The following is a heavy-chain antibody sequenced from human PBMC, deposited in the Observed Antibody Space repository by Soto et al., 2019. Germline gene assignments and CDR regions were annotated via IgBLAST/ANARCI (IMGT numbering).Heavy chain of an antibody. V-gene: IGHV3-21*01. CDR2: ISSSSSYM. D-gene: IGHD1-1*01. J-gene: IGHJ6*03. Sequence: GESLRLSYAASGFTFSSYRMNWVRQAPGNRLEWVSSISSSSSYMYYADSVKGRFTVSRDNAKNLLYLQMDSLRAEDTAVYFCAGGYCCGTNCLYYYYYYMDVCGKGPTVTGSS. CDR1: GFTFSSYR. CDR3: AGGYCCGTNCLYYYYYYMDV.